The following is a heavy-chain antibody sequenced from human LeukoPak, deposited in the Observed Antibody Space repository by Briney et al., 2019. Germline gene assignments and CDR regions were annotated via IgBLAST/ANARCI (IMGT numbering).Heavy chain of an antibody. V-gene: IGHV4-61*02. Sequence: PSETLSLTCTVSGGSISSGSYYWSWIRQPAGKGLEWIGRIYTSGSTNYNPSLKSRVTISIDTSKYQFSLELSSVTAADTAVYYCARDKLDIVIVPGRESSFYYYYYMDVWGKGTTVTISS. D-gene: IGHD2-2*03. CDR2: IYTSGST. CDR3: ARDKLDIVIVPGRESSFYYYYYMDV. CDR1: GGSISSGSYY. J-gene: IGHJ6*03.